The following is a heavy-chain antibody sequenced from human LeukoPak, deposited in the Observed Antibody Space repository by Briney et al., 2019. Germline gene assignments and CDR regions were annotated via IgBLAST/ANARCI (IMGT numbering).Heavy chain of an antibody. D-gene: IGHD4-17*01. V-gene: IGHV3-53*01. CDR1: GFTVSTNY. J-gene: IGHJ6*02. CDR2: VYSGGST. CDR3: ARDTVTTFRFRDYYYYGMDV. Sequence: GGSLRLSCAASGFTVSTNYMNWVRQAPGKGLEWVSVVYSGGSTYYADSVKGRFTISRDNSKNTLYLQMNSLRAEDTAVYYCARDTVTTFRFRDYYYYGMDVWGQGTTVTVSS.